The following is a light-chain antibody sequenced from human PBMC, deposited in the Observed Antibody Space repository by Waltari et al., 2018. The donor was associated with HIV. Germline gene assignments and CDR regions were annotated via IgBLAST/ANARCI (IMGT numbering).Light chain of an antibody. V-gene: IGLV1-44*01. J-gene: IGLJ3*02. Sequence: QSVLTQPPSTSGTPGQRVTISCSGSSSNIGSNTVNWYQHLPGTAPKLLIYGNNQRPSGVPDRFSGSKSGTSASLAISGLQSEDEAEYYCAAWDDSLNGLWVFGGGTKLTVL. CDR1: SSNIGSNT. CDR3: AAWDDSLNGLWV. CDR2: GNN.